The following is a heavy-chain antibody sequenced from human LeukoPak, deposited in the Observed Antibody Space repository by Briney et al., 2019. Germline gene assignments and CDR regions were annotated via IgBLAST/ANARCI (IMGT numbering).Heavy chain of an antibody. V-gene: IGHV3-23*01. CDR2: ISGSGGST. Sequence: GGSLRLSCAASGFTFSSYAMSWVRQAPGKGLEWVSAISGSGGSTYYADSVKGRFTISRGNSKNTLYLQMNSLRAEDTAVYYCAKYPGYSGYQQYHYWGQGTLVTVSS. CDR1: GFTFSSYA. J-gene: IGHJ4*02. CDR3: AKYPGYSGYQQYHY. D-gene: IGHD5-12*01.